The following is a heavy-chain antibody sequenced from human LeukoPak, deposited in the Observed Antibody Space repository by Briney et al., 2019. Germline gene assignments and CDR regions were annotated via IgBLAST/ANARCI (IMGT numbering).Heavy chain of an antibody. D-gene: IGHD6-13*01. V-gene: IGHV1-18*01. J-gene: IGHJ4*02. CDR2: ISAYNGNT. CDR3: ARAGYSSSWVPFDY. CDR1: GYTFTSYG. Sequence: ASVKVSCKASGYTFTSYGIGWVRQAPGQGLEWMGWISAYNGNTNYAQKLQGRVTMTTDTSTSTAYMELRSLRSDDTAVYYCARAGYSSSWVPFDYWGQGTLVTVSS.